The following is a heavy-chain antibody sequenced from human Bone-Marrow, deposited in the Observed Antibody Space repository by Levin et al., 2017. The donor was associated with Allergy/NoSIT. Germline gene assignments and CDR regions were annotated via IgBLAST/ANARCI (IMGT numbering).Heavy chain of an antibody. D-gene: IGHD3-9*01. Sequence: AGGSLRLSCAVSGFTFKNYDMHWVRQPTGKGLEWVSAIDTGGDTYYPGSVKGRFTISRENGKKSVYLQMNSLRAGDTAVYYCARAASRYDILSGHFGFDIWGQGTTVTVSS. CDR2: IDTGGDT. J-gene: IGHJ3*02. CDR1: GFTFKNYD. CDR3: ARAASRYDILSGHFGFDI. V-gene: IGHV3-13*04.